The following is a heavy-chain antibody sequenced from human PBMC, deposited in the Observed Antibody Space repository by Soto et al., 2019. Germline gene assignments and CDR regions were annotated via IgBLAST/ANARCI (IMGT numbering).Heavy chain of an antibody. J-gene: IGHJ3*02. D-gene: IGHD6-19*01. Sequence: ASVKVSCKVSGYTLTELSMHWVRQAPGKGLAWMGGFDPEDGETIYAQKFQGRVTMTEDTSTDTAYMELSSLRSEDTAVYCCATTYSSEMDAFDIWGQGTMVTVSS. CDR2: FDPEDGET. CDR3: ATTYSSEMDAFDI. CDR1: GYTLTELS. V-gene: IGHV1-24*01.